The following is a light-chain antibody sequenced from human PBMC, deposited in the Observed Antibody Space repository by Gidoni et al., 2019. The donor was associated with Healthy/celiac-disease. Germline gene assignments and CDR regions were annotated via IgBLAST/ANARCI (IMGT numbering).Light chain of an antibody. V-gene: IGLV2-14*04. Sequence: SSDVGGYNYVSWYQQHPGKAPKLMIYDVSNRPSGVSNRFSGSKSGNTASLTISGLQAEDEADYYCSSYTSSSLYVFGTGTKVTVL. CDR1: SSDVGGYNY. CDR2: DVS. CDR3: SSYTSSSLYV. J-gene: IGLJ1*01.